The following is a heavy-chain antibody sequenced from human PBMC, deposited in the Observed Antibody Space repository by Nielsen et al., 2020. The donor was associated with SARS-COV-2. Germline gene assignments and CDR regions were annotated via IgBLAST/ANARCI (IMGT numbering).Heavy chain of an antibody. D-gene: IGHD3-3*01. Sequence: SETLSLTCAVYGGSFSGYSWTWIRQPPGKGLEWIGEINQSGSTNYNPSLKSRVTISLDTSKSQFSLKLSSVTAADTAVYYCARAQTSRITIFGVVGAFDIWGQGTMVTVSS. J-gene: IGHJ3*02. CDR1: GGSFSGYS. V-gene: IGHV4-34*01. CDR3: ARAQTSRITIFGVVGAFDI. CDR2: INQSGST.